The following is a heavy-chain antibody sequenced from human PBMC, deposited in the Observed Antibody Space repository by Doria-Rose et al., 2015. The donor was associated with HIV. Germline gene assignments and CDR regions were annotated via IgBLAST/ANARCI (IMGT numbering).Heavy chain of an antibody. D-gene: IGHD6-13*01. Sequence: QITLKESGPVLVKPTETLTLTCTVSGVSLSSPGMGVSWIRQPPGKALEWLANIFSDDERSHKTSLKSRLTISRGTSKSQVALTMTDMDPVDTATYYSARIKSSRWYHKYYFDFWGQGTLVIVSA. CDR1: GVSLSSPGMG. J-gene: IGHJ4*02. CDR3: ARIKSSRWYHKYYFDF. CDR2: IFSDDER. V-gene: IGHV2-26*01.